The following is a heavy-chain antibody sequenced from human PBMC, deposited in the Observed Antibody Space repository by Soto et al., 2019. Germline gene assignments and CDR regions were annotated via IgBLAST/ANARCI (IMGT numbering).Heavy chain of an antibody. CDR2: MQPSSGRT. V-gene: IGHV1-8*01. J-gene: IGHJ4*02. D-gene: IGHD1-26*01. CDR3: ARGVTAGVDY. CDR1: AYSFTSLH. Sequence: ASAKVSCKAYAYSFTSLHITWVLQTTGQGLEWMGWMQPSSGRTGYAQKFQGRVTMTRDTSINTAYMELSSLTSDDTAFYYCARGVTAGVDYWGQGTLVTVSS.